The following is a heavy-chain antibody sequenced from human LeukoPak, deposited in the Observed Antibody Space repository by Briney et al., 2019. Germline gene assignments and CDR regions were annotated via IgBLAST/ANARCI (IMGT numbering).Heavy chain of an antibody. CDR3: TRQPPYGDYVLDWFDP. Sequence: GGSLRLSCAASGFTFSGSAVHWVRQASGKGLEWVGRIKSKANNYATAYAASVKGRFTISRDDSKNTAYLQMNSLKTEDTAVYYCTRQPPYGDYVLDWFDPWGQGTLVAVSS. CDR2: IKSKANNYAT. V-gene: IGHV3-73*01. CDR1: GFTFSGSA. D-gene: IGHD4-17*01. J-gene: IGHJ5*02.